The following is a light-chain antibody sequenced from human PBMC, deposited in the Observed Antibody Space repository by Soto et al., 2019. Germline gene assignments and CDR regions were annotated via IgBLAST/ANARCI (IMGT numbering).Light chain of an antibody. Sequence: DIQMTQSPSTLSASVGDRVTITCRASQSISSWLAWYQQKPGKAPKLLIYDASSLESGVPSRFSGSGSGTEFTLTSSSLQPDDFATYYRQQYNSYPWTFGQGTKVEIK. V-gene: IGKV1-5*01. CDR2: DAS. CDR3: QQYNSYPWT. CDR1: QSISSW. J-gene: IGKJ1*01.